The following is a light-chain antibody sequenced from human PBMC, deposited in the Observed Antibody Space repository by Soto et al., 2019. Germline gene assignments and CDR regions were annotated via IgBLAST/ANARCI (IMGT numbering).Light chain of an antibody. CDR3: QQYGSSQWT. V-gene: IGKV3-20*01. CDR1: QSVSSSY. Sequence: EIVLTQSPGTLSLSPGERATLSCRASQSVSSSYLAWYQQKPGQAPRLLIYGASSRATGIPDRFSGSGFGTAFTLTISRLEPEDFAVYYCQQYGSSQWTFGQGTKVEIK. J-gene: IGKJ1*01. CDR2: GAS.